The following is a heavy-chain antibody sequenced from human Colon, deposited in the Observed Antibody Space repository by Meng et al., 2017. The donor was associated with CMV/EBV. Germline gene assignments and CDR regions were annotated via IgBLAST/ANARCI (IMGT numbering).Heavy chain of an antibody. J-gene: IGHJ4*02. CDR3: VRESWYFDF. V-gene: IGHV1-2*02. CDR2: IYPQDGGT. Sequence: QVQLVQSGTEVKKPGAPGKVSCKTSGYTFTANHLHWVRQAPGQGLEWMGWIYPQDGGTYFAQKFQDRVTLTRDTSITTAYMELSGLTSDDTAIYYCVRESWYFDFWGEGTLVTVSS. CDR1: GYTFTANH. D-gene: IGHD6-13*01.